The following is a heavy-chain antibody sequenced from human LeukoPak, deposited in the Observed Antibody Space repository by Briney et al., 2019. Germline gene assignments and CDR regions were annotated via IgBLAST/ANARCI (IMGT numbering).Heavy chain of an antibody. Sequence: PGGSLRLSCAASGFTFSSYWMTWVRQAPGKGLEWVSAISGSGGSTYYADSVKGRFTISRDNSKNTLYLQMNSLRAEDAAVYYCAKDDDFWSGYYEYYYYGMDVWGQGTTVTVSS. V-gene: IGHV3-23*01. J-gene: IGHJ6*02. CDR2: ISGSGGST. D-gene: IGHD3-3*01. CDR3: AKDDDFWSGYYEYYYYGMDV. CDR1: GFTFSSYW.